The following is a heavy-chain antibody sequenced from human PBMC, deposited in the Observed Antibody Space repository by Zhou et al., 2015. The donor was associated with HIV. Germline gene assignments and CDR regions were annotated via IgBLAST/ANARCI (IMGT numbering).Heavy chain of an antibody. Sequence: QVQLVQSGAEVKKPGSSVKVSCKASGGTFSSYAISWVRQAPGQGLEWMGGIIPIFGTANYAQKFQGRVTITADESTSTAYMELSSLRSEDTAVYYCARGKGSSGWPSGYYYGMDVWGQGTTVTVSS. CDR3: ARGKGSSGWPSGYYYGMDV. CDR1: GGTFSSYA. V-gene: IGHV1-69*01. J-gene: IGHJ6*02. D-gene: IGHD6-19*01. CDR2: IIPIFGTA.